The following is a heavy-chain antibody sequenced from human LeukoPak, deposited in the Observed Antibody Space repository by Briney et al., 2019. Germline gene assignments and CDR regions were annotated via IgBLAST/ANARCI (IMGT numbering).Heavy chain of an antibody. D-gene: IGHD3-3*01. CDR2: ISAYNGNT. CDR3: ARGDISRYDFWSGYIDY. V-gene: IGHV1-18*01. Sequence: GASVKVSCKASGYTFTSYGISWVRQAPGQGLEWMGWISAYNGNTNYAQKLQGRVTMTTDTSTSTAYMELRSLRSDDTAVYYCARGDISRYDFWSGYIDYWGQGTLVTVSS. J-gene: IGHJ4*02. CDR1: GYTFTSYG.